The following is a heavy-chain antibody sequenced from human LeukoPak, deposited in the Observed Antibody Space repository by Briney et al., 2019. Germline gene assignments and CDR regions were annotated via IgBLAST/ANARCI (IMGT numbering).Heavy chain of an antibody. Sequence: GGSLRLSCAASGFTFSSYAVSWVRQAPGKGLEWVSAISGSGGSTYYADSVKGRFTISRDNSKNTLYLQMNSLRAEDTAVYYCAKDLPTIVVVPAAHDYWGQGTLVTVSS. V-gene: IGHV3-23*01. CDR3: AKDLPTIVVVPAAHDY. CDR2: ISGSGGST. CDR1: GFTFSSYA. D-gene: IGHD2-2*01. J-gene: IGHJ4*02.